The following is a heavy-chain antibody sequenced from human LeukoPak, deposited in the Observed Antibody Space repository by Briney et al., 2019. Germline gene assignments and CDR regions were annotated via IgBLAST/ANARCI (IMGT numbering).Heavy chain of an antibody. J-gene: IGHJ5*02. V-gene: IGHV4-34*01. CDR2: INHSGST. CDR3: ATVTVVGWFDP. CDR1: GGSFSGYY. D-gene: IGHD4-23*01. Sequence: SETPSLTCAVYGGSFSGYYWSWIRQPPGKGLEWIGEINHSGSTNYNPSLKSRVTISVDTSKNQFSLKLSSVTAADTAVYYCATVTVVGWFDPWGQGTLVTVSS.